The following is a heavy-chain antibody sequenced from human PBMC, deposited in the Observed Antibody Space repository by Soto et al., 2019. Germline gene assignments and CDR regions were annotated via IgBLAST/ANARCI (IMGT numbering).Heavy chain of an antibody. CDR1: GFTFSSYG. D-gene: IGHD6-6*01. CDR2: IWYDGSNK. Sequence: GGSLRLSCAASGFTFSSYGMHWVRQAPGKGLEWVAVIWYDGSNKYYADSVKGRFTISRDNSKNTLYLQMNSLRAEDTAVYYCARNSDKYSSSFGYWGQGTLVTVSS. J-gene: IGHJ4*02. CDR3: ARNSDKYSSSFGY. V-gene: IGHV3-33*01.